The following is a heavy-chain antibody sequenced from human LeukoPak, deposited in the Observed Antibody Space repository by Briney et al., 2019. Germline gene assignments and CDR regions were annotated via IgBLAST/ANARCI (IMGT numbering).Heavy chain of an antibody. D-gene: IGHD6-13*01. V-gene: IGHV3-30*18. CDR3: AKELYQYSSSFPEAFDI. CDR2: ISYDGSNK. Sequence: GRSLRLSCAASGFTFSSYGMHWVRQAPGKGLEWVAVISYDGSNKYYADSVKGRFTISRDNSKNTLYLQMNSLRAEDTAVYYCAKELYQYSSSFPEAFDIWGQGTIVTVSS. CDR1: GFTFSSYG. J-gene: IGHJ3*02.